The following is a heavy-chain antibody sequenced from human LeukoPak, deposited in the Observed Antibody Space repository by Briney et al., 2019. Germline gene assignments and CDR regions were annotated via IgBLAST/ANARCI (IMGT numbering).Heavy chain of an antibody. CDR2: INHSGST. V-gene: IGHV4-34*01. CDR1: GGSISSYY. CDR3: ARFRGIYYYYYMDV. Sequence: SETLSLTCTVSGGSISSYYWSWIRQPPGKGLEWIGEINHSGSTNYNPSLKSRVTISVDTSKNQFSLKLSSVTAADTAVYYCARFRGIYYYYYMDVWGKGTTVTVSS. J-gene: IGHJ6*03. D-gene: IGHD3-10*01.